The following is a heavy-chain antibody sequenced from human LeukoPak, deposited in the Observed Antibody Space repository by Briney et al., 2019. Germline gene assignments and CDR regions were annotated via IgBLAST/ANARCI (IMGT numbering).Heavy chain of an antibody. Sequence: GGSLRLSCEASGFTFSAYAMTWVRQAPGKGLEWVSSIGSDNKPHYSESVKGRFAISRDNSKSMLFLEMNSLRAEDTAVYYCARAVTTGSYYFGYWGQGTPVTVSS. CDR3: ARAVTTGSYYFGY. J-gene: IGHJ4*02. CDR2: IGSDNKP. CDR1: GFTFSAYA. D-gene: IGHD1-1*01. V-gene: IGHV3-23*05.